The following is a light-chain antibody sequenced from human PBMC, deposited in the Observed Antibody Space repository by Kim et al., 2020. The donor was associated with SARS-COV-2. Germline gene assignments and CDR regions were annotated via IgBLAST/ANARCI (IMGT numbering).Light chain of an antibody. CDR1: QTVGSF. CDR3: LQYADSPPWT. Sequence: PGERATLSCRASQTVGSFSAWYQQKPGQAPRLLIYGGSSRATGIPDKFSGSASGTDLTLTISRLEPEDSAVYYCLQYADSPPWTFGQGTKVDIK. V-gene: IGKV3-20*01. CDR2: GGS. J-gene: IGKJ1*01.